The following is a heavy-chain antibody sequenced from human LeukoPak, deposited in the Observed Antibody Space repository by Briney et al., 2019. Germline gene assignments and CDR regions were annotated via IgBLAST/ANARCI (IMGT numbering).Heavy chain of an antibody. D-gene: IGHD2-15*01. Sequence: PGGSLRLSCAVSGFTFSSYDMSWVRQAPGKGLEWVSGISGSGGSTYYADSVKGRFTISRDTSKNALYLQMNSLRAEDTAVYYCASTQRGDYFDYWGQGTLVTVSS. CDR2: ISGSGGST. V-gene: IGHV3-23*01. CDR3: ASTQRGDYFDY. J-gene: IGHJ4*02. CDR1: GFTFSSYD.